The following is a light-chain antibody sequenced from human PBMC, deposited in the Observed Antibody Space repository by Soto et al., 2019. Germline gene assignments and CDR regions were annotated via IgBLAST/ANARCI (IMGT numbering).Light chain of an antibody. V-gene: IGLV2-8*01. CDR3: CSYAGSNTLI. Sequence: QSVLTQPPSASGSPGQSVTISCTGTSSDVGIFNYVSWYQQHPDQAPKLLIFEVNKRPSGVPDRFSASKSGNTASLTVSGPQAEDEADYYCCSYAGSNTLIFGGGTKVTVL. CDR2: EVN. J-gene: IGLJ2*01. CDR1: SSDVGIFNY.